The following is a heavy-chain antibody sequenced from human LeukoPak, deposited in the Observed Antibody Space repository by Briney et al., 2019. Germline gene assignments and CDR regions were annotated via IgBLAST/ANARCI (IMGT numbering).Heavy chain of an antibody. CDR1: GGSISSYY. CDR2: IYYSGST. D-gene: IGHD5-18*01. CDR3: ASLSYGYYFDY. V-gene: IGHV4-59*08. Sequence: SETLSLTCTVSGGSISSYYWSWIRQPPGKGLEWIGYIYYSGSTNYNPSLKSRVTISVDTSKNQFSLKLSSVTAADTAVYYCASLSYGYYFDYWGQGTLVTVSS. J-gene: IGHJ4*02.